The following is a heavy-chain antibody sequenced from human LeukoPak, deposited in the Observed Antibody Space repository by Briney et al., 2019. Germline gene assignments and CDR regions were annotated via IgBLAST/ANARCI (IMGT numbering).Heavy chain of an antibody. V-gene: IGHV3-53*01. CDR2: IYSGGSA. J-gene: IGHJ4*02. D-gene: IGHD1-14*01. CDR3: AKESPYTSPRNYYFDY. Sequence: GGSLRLSCAASGFTVNSNFMSWVRQAPGKGLEWVSVIYSGGSAYYADSVKGRFTISRDNSKNTLSLQMNSLRAEDAAIYYCAKESPYTSPRNYYFDYWGQGTLVTVSS. CDR1: GFTVNSNF.